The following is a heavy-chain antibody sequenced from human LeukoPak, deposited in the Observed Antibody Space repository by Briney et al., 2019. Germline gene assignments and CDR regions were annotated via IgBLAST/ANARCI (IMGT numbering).Heavy chain of an antibody. J-gene: IGHJ4*02. CDR1: GYTFTKYV. CDR2: INAGNGDT. Sequence: ASVKVSCKASGYTFTKYVVHWVRQAPGQRPEWMGWINAGNGDTKYSQNFQDRVTITRDTSANTAYMELSSLTSEDTALYYCARDDCGDTCYPGGYWGQGTMVTVSS. D-gene: IGHD2-21*01. CDR3: ARDDCGDTCYPGGY. V-gene: IGHV1-3*01.